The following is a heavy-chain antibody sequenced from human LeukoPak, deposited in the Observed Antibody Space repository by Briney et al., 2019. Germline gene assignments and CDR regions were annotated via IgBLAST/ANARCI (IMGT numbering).Heavy chain of an antibody. D-gene: IGHD6-13*01. CDR3: ARASSWLPFEY. V-gene: IGHV4-4*07. Sequence: SETLSLTCSVSGGSISRYYWSWIWQPAGKGLQWIGRIYTSGSTNYNPSLKSRVTMSVDTSKNQFSLKLSSVTAADTAVYYCARASSWLPFEYWGQGTLVTVSS. J-gene: IGHJ4*02. CDR1: GGSISRYY. CDR2: IYTSGST.